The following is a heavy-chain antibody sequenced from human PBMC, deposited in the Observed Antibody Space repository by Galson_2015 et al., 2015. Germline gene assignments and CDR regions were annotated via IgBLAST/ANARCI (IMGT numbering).Heavy chain of an antibody. CDR1: GFTFSSYA. V-gene: IGHV3-7*01. CDR3: VKHGDWRFDP. D-gene: IGHD4-17*01. Sequence: SLRLSCAASGFTFSSYAVHWVRQAPGMELDWVANMNQDGTLKFYVDSVKGRFTISRDNGKNSLYLQMNSLRVEDTAIYYCVKHGDWRFDPWGQGTQVTVSS. CDR2: MNQDGTLK. J-gene: IGHJ5*02.